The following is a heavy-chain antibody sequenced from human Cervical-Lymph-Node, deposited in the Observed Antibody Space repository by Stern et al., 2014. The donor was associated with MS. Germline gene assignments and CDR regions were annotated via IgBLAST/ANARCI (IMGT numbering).Heavy chain of an antibody. CDR1: GVTITNYA. CDR3: AKDLVLRFLEWFA. V-gene: IGHV3-23*04. Sequence: VQLVESGGGLVQPGGSLRLSCAASGVTITNYALGWVRQAPGKGLEWVSGRSGSGDTYYADSVRGRFTISRDNSKNALYLQMNSLRAEDTAVYYCAKDLVLRFLEWFAWGQGALVTVSS. J-gene: IGHJ5*02. CDR2: RSGSGDT. D-gene: IGHD3-3*01.